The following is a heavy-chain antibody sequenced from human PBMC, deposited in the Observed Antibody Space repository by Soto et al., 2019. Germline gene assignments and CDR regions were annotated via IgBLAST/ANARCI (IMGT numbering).Heavy chain of an antibody. V-gene: IGHV3-21*01. CDR2: ISSTGSYM. J-gene: IGHJ4*01. CDR3: ARDGHNNGPLDF. D-gene: IGHD1-20*01. Sequence: GGALRLSCAASGFTFSSYTMNWVRQAPGKGLEWVSSISSTGSYMDFAASVKSRVTISVDTSKSQFSLKLSSVTAADTAVYYCARDGHNNGPLDFWGHGTLVTVSS. CDR1: GFTFSSYT.